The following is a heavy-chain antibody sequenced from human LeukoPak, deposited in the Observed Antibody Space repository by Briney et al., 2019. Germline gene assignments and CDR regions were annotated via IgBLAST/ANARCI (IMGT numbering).Heavy chain of an antibody. D-gene: IGHD2-21*02. CDR2: ISGDGGST. J-gene: IGHJ4*02. CDR3: AKVGLGYCGGDCYRPYYFDY. V-gene: IGHV3-43*02. CDR1: GFTFDDYA. Sequence: GGSLRLSCAASGFTFDDYAMHWVRQAPGKGLEWVSLISGDGGSTYYADSVKGRFTISRDNSKNSLYLQMNSPRTEDTALYYCAKVGLGYCGGDCYRPYYFDYWGQGTLVTVSS.